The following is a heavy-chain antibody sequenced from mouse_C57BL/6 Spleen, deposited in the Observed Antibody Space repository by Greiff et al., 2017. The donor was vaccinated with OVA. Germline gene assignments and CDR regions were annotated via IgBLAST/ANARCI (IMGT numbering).Heavy chain of an antibody. CDR3: ARSPDDGPMDY. Sequence: EVKLMESGPELVKPGASVKMSCKASGYTFTDYNMHWVKQSHGKSLEWIGYINPNNGGTSYNQKFKGKATLTVNKSSSTAYMELRSLTSEDSAVYYCARSPDDGPMDYWGQGTSVTVSS. V-gene: IGHV1-22*01. D-gene: IGHD2-3*01. CDR2: INPNNGGT. CDR1: GYTFTDYN. J-gene: IGHJ4*01.